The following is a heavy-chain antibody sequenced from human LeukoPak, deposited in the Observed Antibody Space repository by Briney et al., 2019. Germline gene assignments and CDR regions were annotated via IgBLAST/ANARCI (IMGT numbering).Heavy chain of an antibody. D-gene: IGHD1-26*01. Sequence: GESLKISCKGSGYSFTTYWIAWVRQMPGKDLEWMGIIYPGDSDTRYSPSFQGQVTISADKSISTVYLQWSSLKASDIAMYYCARSGNNYYFDSWGQGTLVTVSS. V-gene: IGHV5-51*01. J-gene: IGHJ4*02. CDR2: IYPGDSDT. CDR1: GYSFTTYW. CDR3: ARSGNNYYFDS.